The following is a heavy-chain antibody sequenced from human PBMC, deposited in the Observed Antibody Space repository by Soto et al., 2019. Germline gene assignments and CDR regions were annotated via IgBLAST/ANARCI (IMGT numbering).Heavy chain of an antibody. Sequence: EVQLVESGGCVVQPGVSLRPSCTASGFTFNTHLMHWVRQAPGNVLGWDSRIYFDGITTNYADSVKCRLTVSRDNAKNTVYLHVNTLRDEDTAVDYFARGDAMGVDYCGPGTLVTVSS. D-gene: IGHD1-26*01. V-gene: IGHV3-74*01. CDR3: ARGDAMGVDY. CDR1: GFTFNTHL. CDR2: IYFDGITT. J-gene: IGHJ4*02.